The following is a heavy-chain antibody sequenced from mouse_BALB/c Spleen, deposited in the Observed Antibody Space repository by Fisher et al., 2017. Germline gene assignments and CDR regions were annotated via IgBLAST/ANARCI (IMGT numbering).Heavy chain of an antibody. CDR3: ARRDYGSSYGAMDY. J-gene: IGHJ4*01. D-gene: IGHD1-1*01. V-gene: IGHV1-69*02. Sequence: KFKGKATLTVDKSSSTAYMQLSSPTSEDSAVYYCARRDYGSSYGAMDYWGQGTSVTVSS.